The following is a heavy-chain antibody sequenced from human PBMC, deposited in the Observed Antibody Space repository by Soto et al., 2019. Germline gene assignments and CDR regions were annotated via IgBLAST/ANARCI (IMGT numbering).Heavy chain of an antibody. CDR3: ATGLYDSSGSLVMDV. Sequence: ASVKVSCKVSGYTLTELSMHWVRQAPGKGLEWVGGFDPEDGETIYAQKFQGRVTMTEDTSTDTAYMELSSLRSEDTAVYYCATGLYDSSGSLVMDVWGQGTTVTV. CDR1: GYTLTELS. V-gene: IGHV1-24*01. CDR2: FDPEDGET. D-gene: IGHD3-22*01. J-gene: IGHJ6*02.